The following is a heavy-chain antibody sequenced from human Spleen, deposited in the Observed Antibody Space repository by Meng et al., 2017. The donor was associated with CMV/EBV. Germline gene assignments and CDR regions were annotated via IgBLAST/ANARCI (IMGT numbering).Heavy chain of an antibody. CDR3: AREEFLEKDAFDI. D-gene: IGHD3-3*01. CDR2: IYYSGST. Sequence: GSLRLSCTVSGGSISSYYWSWIRQPPGKGLEWIGYIYYSGSTNYNPSLTSRVTISVDTSKNQFSLKLSSVTAADTAVYYCAREEFLEKDAFDIWGQGTMVTVSS. CDR1: GGSISSYY. J-gene: IGHJ3*02. V-gene: IGHV4-59*01.